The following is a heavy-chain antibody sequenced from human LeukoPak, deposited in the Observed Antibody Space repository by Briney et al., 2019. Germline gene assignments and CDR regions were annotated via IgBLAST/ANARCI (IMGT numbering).Heavy chain of an antibody. CDR2: IYHSGST. CDR1: GYSISSGYY. Sequence: SETLSLTCTVSGYSISSGYYWGWIRQPPGQGLEWIGSIYHSGSTYYNPSLKSRVTISVDTSKNQFSLKLSSVTAADTAVYYCARCMVRGVITDWGQGTLVTVSS. CDR3: ARCMVRGVITD. D-gene: IGHD3-10*01. J-gene: IGHJ4*02. V-gene: IGHV4-38-2*02.